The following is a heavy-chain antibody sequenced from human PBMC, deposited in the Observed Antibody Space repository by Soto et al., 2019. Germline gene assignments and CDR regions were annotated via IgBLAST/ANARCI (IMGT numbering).Heavy chain of an antibody. CDR3: ASSWGSSSWDYWYFDL. D-gene: IGHD6-13*01. V-gene: IGHV1-69*01. CDR1: GGTFSSYA. J-gene: IGHJ2*01. CDR2: IIPIFGTA. Sequence: QVQLVQSGAEVKKPGSSVNISCKASGGTFSSYAISWVRQAPGQGLEWMGGIIPIFGTANYAQKFQGRVTITADESTSTAYMELSSLRSEDTAVYYCASSWGSSSWDYWYFDLWGRGTLVTVSS.